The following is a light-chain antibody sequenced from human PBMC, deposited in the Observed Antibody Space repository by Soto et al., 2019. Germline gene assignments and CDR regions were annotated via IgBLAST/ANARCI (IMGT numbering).Light chain of an antibody. CDR1: QSISSY. Sequence: DIQMTQSPSSLSASVGDRVTITCRASQSISSYLNWYQQKPGKAPKLLIYAASSLQSGVPSRFSGSGSGTDFTITISSLQTEDFATYYCKQSYSTPQTFGQGTNLEIK. CDR2: AAS. V-gene: IGKV1-39*01. J-gene: IGKJ2*01. CDR3: KQSYSTPQT.